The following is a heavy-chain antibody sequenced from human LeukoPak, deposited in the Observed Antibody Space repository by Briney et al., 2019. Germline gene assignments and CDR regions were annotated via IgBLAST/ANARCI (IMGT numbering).Heavy chain of an antibody. V-gene: IGHV3-23*01. CDR2: ISGNAGST. CDR3: AKYGAPGWSGYCDY. Sequence: GGSLRLSCAASGFIFNAMTWARQAPGKGLEWVSSISGNAGSTYYIDSVKGRFTISRDNSKNTLFLQMNSLRAEDTGMYYCAKYGAPGWSGYCDYWGQGTLVTVSS. CDR1: GFIFNA. D-gene: IGHD4/OR15-4a*01. J-gene: IGHJ4*02.